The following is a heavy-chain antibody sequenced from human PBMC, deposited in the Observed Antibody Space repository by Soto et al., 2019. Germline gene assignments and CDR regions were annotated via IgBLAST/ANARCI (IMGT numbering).Heavy chain of an antibody. J-gene: IGHJ6*02. CDR1: GFIVNSNY. V-gene: IGHV3-7*01. D-gene: IGHD3-3*01. Sequence: GGSLRLSCAASGFIVNSNYMSWVRQAPGKGLEWVANIKQDGSEKYYVDSVKGRFTISRDNAKNSLYLQMNSLRAEDTAVYYCARDRYSYYDFWSGSLPYYYYGMDVWGQGTTVTVSS. CDR2: IKQDGSEK. CDR3: ARDRYSYYDFWSGSLPYYYYGMDV.